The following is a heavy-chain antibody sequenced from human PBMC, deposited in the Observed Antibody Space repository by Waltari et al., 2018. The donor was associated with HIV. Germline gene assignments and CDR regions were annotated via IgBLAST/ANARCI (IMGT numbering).Heavy chain of an antibody. Sequence: QVQLVQSGAEGKTAGSAVKVSCKASGGTFSRYPISWVRPAPAQGLEWMGGIIPIFGTANYAQKFQGRVTITADESTSTAYMELSSLRSEDTAVYYCARDLQVGGYNQRYFDYWGQGTLVTVSS. CDR2: IIPIFGTA. D-gene: IGHD5-12*01. V-gene: IGHV1-69*01. J-gene: IGHJ4*02. CDR3: ARDLQVGGYNQRYFDY. CDR1: GGTFSRYP.